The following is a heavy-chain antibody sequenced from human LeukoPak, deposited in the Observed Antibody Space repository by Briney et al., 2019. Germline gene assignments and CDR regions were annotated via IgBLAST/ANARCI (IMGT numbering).Heavy chain of an antibody. Sequence: GGSLRLSCAASGFTFSSYEMNWVRQAPGKGLEWVSYISSSGSNIYYADSVKGRFTISRDNAKNSLYLQMNSLRAEDTAVYYCARTAYDSSGYYDYWGQGTLVTVSS. CDR1: GFTFSSYE. CDR2: ISSSGSNI. J-gene: IGHJ4*02. V-gene: IGHV3-48*03. D-gene: IGHD3-22*01. CDR3: ARTAYDSSGYYDY.